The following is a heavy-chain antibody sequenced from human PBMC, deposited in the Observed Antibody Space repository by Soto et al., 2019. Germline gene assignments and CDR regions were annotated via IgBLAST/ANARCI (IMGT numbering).Heavy chain of an antibody. J-gene: IGHJ4*02. Sequence: QVQLVESGGGVVQPGRSLRLSCAASGFTFSSYGMHWVRQAPGKGLEWVAVISYDGSNKYYADSVKGRFTISRDNSKNTLYLQMNSLRAEDTAMYYCAKDEGGSRSLDYWGQGTLVTVSS. CDR1: GFTFSSYG. D-gene: IGHD1-26*01. CDR2: ISYDGSNK. CDR3: AKDEGGSRSLDY. V-gene: IGHV3-30*18.